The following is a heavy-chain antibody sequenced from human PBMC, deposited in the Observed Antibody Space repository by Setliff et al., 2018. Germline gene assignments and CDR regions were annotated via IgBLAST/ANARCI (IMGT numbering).Heavy chain of an antibody. CDR2: ISSSGSTI. J-gene: IGHJ6*02. Sequence: PGGSLRLSCAASGFTFSSYEMNRVRQAPGKGLEWVSYISSSGSTIYYADSVKGRFTISRDNAKNSLYLQMNSLRAEDTAVYYCARDRRYYYDSSGYYYGGYNYYGMDVWGQGTTVTVSS. V-gene: IGHV3-48*03. D-gene: IGHD3-22*01. CDR1: GFTFSSYE. CDR3: ARDRRYYYDSSGYYYGGYNYYGMDV.